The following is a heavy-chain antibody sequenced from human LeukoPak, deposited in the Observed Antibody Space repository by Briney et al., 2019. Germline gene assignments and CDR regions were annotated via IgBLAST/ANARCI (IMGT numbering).Heavy chain of an antibody. D-gene: IGHD6-13*01. CDR1: GYTFTNYG. J-gene: IGHJ4*02. V-gene: IGHV1-18*01. Sequence: ASVKVSCKASGYTFTNYGIFWVRQAPGQGLEWMGWISAYSGNTNYAQKLQGRVTMTTETSTSTAYMELESLRADDTAVYYCARDPGIAAADDYFDYWGQGTLVTVSS. CDR3: ARDPGIAAADDYFDY. CDR2: ISAYSGNT.